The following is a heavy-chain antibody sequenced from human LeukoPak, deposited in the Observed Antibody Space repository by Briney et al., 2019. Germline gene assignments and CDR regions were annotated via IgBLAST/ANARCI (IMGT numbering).Heavy chain of an antibody. D-gene: IGHD3-22*01. CDR1: GFTASSNY. Sequence: GGSLRLSCAASGFTASSNYMSWVRQAAGKGLEWVSLIYSDDTTYYADSVKGRSTFSRDNSKNTLYLQMNSLRAEDTAVYYCARDLTYYYDGSGAGFDYWGQGTLVTVSS. J-gene: IGHJ4*02. CDR3: ARDLTYYYDGSGAGFDY. CDR2: IYSDDTT. V-gene: IGHV3-53*01.